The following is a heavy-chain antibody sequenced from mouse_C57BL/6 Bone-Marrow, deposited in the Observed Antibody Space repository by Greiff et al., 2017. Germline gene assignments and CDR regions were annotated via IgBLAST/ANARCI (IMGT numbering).Heavy chain of an antibody. CDR1: GYTFTSYW. Sequence: QVQLQQPGAELVMPGASVKLSCKASGYTFTSYWMNWVKQRPGQGLEWIGEIDPSDSDTNYNQKFKGKSTFTVDKSSSTAYMQLSSLTSEDSAVYDCARWGAQATLYAMDYWGQGTSVTVSS. D-gene: IGHD3-2*02. V-gene: IGHV1-69*01. CDR2: IDPSDSDT. J-gene: IGHJ4*01. CDR3: ARWGAQATLYAMDY.